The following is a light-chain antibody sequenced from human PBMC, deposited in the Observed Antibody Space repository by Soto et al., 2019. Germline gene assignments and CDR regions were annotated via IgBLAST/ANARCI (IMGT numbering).Light chain of an antibody. J-gene: IGKJ1*01. Sequence: AIRMTQSPSSLSASTGDRVTITCRASQGISSYLAWYQQKPGKAPKLLIYAAFTLESGVPSRFSGSGSGTEFTITISCLQSEDFATYYWQQYYSYPWTFGQGTKVEIK. CDR2: AAF. CDR1: QGISSY. CDR3: QQYYSYPWT. V-gene: IGKV1-8*01.